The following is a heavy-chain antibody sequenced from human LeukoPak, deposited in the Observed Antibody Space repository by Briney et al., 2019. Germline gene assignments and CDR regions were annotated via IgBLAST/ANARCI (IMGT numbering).Heavy chain of an antibody. CDR3: AREPGFWSGYNY. J-gene: IGHJ4*02. CDR2: ISSSGSTI. Sequence: PGGSLRLSCAASGFTFSSYEMNWVRQAPGKGLEWVSYISSSGSTIYYADSVKGRFTIPRDNAKNSLHLQINSLRAEDTAVYYCAREPGFWSGYNYWGQGTLVTVSS. D-gene: IGHD3-3*01. CDR1: GFTFSSYE. V-gene: IGHV3-48*03.